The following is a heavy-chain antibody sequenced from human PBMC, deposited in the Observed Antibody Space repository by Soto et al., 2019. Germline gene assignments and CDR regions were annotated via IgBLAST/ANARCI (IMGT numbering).Heavy chain of an antibody. Sequence: ASLTVSCKSSGYTFAGYYMHWVRQAPGQGLEWMGWINPNSGGTNYAQKFQGRVTMTRDTSISTAYMELSRLRSDDTAVYYCARDGSRTTIFGVVIPTHNWFDPWGQGTLVPVS. CDR3: ARDGSRTTIFGVVIPTHNWFDP. CDR1: GYTFAGYY. V-gene: IGHV1-2*02. J-gene: IGHJ5*02. D-gene: IGHD3-3*01. CDR2: INPNSGGT.